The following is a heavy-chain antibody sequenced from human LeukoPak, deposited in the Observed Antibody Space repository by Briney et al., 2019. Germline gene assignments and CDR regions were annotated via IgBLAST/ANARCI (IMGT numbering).Heavy chain of an antibody. Sequence: PSETLSLTCTVSGGSISSYYWSWIRQPPGKGLEWIGYIYCSGSTNYNPSLKSRVTISVDTSKNQFSLKLSSVTAADTAVYYCARDNPRYNWFDPWGQGTLVTVSS. CDR1: GGSISSYY. CDR3: ARDNPRYNWFDP. CDR2: IYCSGST. V-gene: IGHV4-59*01. J-gene: IGHJ5*02.